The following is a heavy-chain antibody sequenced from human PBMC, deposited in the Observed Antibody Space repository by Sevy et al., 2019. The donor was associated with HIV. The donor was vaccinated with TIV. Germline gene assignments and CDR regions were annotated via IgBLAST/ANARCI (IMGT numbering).Heavy chain of an antibody. Sequence: GGSLRLSCAASGFTFSSYWMHWVRQAPGKGRVWVSGINGDGSGKSYADSVKGRFTISRDNAKNTLYLQMNSLRAEDTAVYYCARDMRTIDYYYGMDVWGQGTTVTVSS. D-gene: IGHD3-10*01. CDR2: INGDGSGK. J-gene: IGHJ6*02. V-gene: IGHV3-74*01. CDR1: GFTFSSYW. CDR3: ARDMRTIDYYYGMDV.